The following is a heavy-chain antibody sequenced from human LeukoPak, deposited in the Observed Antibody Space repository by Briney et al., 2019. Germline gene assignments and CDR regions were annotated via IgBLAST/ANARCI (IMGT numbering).Heavy chain of an antibody. CDR3: ARGGYYGSGTGGFDY. J-gene: IGHJ4*02. D-gene: IGHD3-10*01. Sequence: SGTLSLTCAVSGGSISSSNWWSWVRQPPGKGLEWIGEIYHSGSTNYNPSLKSRVTISVDTSKNQFSLKLSSVTAADTAVYYCARGGYYGSGTGGFDYWGQGTLVTVSS. CDR2: IYHSGST. CDR1: GGSISSSNW. V-gene: IGHV4-4*02.